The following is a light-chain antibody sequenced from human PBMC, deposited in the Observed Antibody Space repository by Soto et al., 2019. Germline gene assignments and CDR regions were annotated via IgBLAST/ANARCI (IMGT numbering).Light chain of an antibody. CDR3: QHYDSWPLA. CDR1: QSVRSH. V-gene: IGKV3-15*01. CDR2: SAS. Sequence: EIVMTQSPATLSVSPGERATLSCRASQSVRSHLAWYQRKPGQAPRLLIYSASTRATGIPARVSGSGSGTEFTLTISSLQSEDFAVYYCQHYDSWPLAFGPVTMVDI. J-gene: IGKJ3*01.